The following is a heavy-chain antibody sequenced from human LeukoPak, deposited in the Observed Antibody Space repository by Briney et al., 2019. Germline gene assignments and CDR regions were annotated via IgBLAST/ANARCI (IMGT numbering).Heavy chain of an antibody. J-gene: IGHJ6*03. CDR1: GYTFTSYD. Sequence: ASVKVSCKASGYTFTSYDINWVRQATGQGLEWMVWMNPNSGNTGYAQKFQGRVTITRNTSISTAYMELSSLRSEDTAVYYCARGHDFWSGYKSYYYMDVWGKGTTVTVSS. V-gene: IGHV1-8*03. CDR2: MNPNSGNT. D-gene: IGHD3-3*01. CDR3: ARGHDFWSGYKSYYYMDV.